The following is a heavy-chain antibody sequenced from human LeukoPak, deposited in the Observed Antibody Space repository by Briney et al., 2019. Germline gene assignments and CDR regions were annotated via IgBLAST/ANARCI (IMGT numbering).Heavy chain of an antibody. Sequence: ASVKVSCKATSYISWVRQAPGQGLEWMGWIGSYAGDTYYAQKFQGRVTVTTDTSSSTAYVELRSLRSDDTAVYYCARDFWNFDDSRGYYRDFDSWGQGTLVTVSS. CDR1: TSY. CDR2: IGSYAGDT. CDR3: ARDFWNFDDSRGYYRDFDS. D-gene: IGHD3-22*01. J-gene: IGHJ5*01. V-gene: IGHV1-18*01.